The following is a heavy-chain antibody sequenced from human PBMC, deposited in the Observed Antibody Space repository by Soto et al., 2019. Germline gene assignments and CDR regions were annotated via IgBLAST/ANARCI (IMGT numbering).Heavy chain of an antibody. CDR3: AKDRYGSWDIVVVPAANYFDY. J-gene: IGHJ4*02. CDR2: ISGSGGST. Sequence: PGGSLRLSCAASGFTFSSYAMSWVRQAPGKGLEWVSAISGSGGSTYYADSVKGRFTISRDNSKNTLYLQMNSLRAEDTAVYYCAKDRYGSWDIVVVPAANYFDYWGQGTLVTVSS. CDR1: GFTFSSYA. D-gene: IGHD2-2*01. V-gene: IGHV3-23*01.